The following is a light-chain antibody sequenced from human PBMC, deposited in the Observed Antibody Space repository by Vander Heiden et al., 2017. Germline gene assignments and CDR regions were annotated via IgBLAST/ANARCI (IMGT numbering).Light chain of an antibody. CDR2: RNN. CDR3: AAWDDSLRGPG. V-gene: IGLV1-47*01. Sequence: QSVLTQPPSASGTPAQRVTISCSGSSSTIGRNSVYWYQQLPGTAAKLLSYRNNQRPSGVPDRVSGSKSGTAASLASSGLRSEDEADYYCAAWDDSLRGPGFGGGTKLTVL. CDR1: SSTIGRNS. J-gene: IGLJ3*02.